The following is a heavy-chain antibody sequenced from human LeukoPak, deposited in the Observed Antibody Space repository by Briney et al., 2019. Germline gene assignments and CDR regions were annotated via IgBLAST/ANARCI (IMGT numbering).Heavy chain of an antibody. CDR2: IYHSGST. CDR3: ARCIVATPLGWFDP. V-gene: IGHV4-38-2*02. J-gene: IGHJ5*02. Sequence: SETLSLTCTVSGYSISSGYYWGWIRQPPGKGLEWIGSIYHSGSTYYNPSLTSRVTISVDTSKNQFSLKLSSVTAADTAVYYCARCIVATPLGWFDPWGQGTLVTVSS. D-gene: IGHD5-12*01. CDR1: GYSISSGYY.